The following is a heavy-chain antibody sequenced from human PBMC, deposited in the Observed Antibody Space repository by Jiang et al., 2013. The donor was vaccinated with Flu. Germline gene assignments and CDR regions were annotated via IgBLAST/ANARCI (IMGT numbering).Heavy chain of an antibody. CDR2: IYYSGTT. CDR3: ARSSLTMIAVGGMDV. J-gene: IGHJ6*02. CDR1: GGSISSYY. D-gene: IGHD3-22*01. Sequence: GSGLVKPSETLSLTCTVSGGSISSYYWSWIRQPPGKGLEWIGYIYYSGTTNQNPSLKSRGTISVDTSKNQFSLKLSSVTAADTAVYYCARSSLTMIAVGGMDVVGPVGPRSPSP. V-gene: IGHV4-59*01.